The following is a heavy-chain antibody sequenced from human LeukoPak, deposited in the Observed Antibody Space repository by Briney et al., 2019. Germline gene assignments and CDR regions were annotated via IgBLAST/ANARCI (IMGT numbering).Heavy chain of an antibody. V-gene: IGHV1-2*06. Sequence: ASVKVSCKASGYTFTGDYMHWLRQAPGQGLEWMGRINPNSGGTNYAQKFQGRVTMTRDTSISTAYMELSRLRSDDTAVYYCARDNDSSGYYNPIDYWGQGTLVTVSS. J-gene: IGHJ4*02. CDR3: ARDNDSSGYYNPIDY. CDR1: GYTFTGDY. CDR2: INPNSGGT. D-gene: IGHD3-22*01.